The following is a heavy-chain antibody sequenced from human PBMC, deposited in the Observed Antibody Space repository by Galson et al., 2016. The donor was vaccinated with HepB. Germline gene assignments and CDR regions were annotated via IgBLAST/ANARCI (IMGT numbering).Heavy chain of an antibody. D-gene: IGHD3-10*01. CDR2: IHSRGAT. V-gene: IGHV4-61*02. CDR3: ARGGGSTGHSDFDY. CDR1: GASITSGDSY. Sequence: TLSLTCTVPGASITSGDSYWSWVRQPAGKGLEWIGRIHSRGATEYNPSLERRVTIRADTSNNQISLHVTSVAAADTAVYYCARGGGSTGHSDFDYWSQGTRVTVSS. J-gene: IGHJ4*02.